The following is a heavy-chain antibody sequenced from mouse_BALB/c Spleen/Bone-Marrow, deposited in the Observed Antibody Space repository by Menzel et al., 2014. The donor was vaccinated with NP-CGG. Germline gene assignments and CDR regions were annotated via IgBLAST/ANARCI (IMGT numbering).Heavy chain of an antibody. CDR1: GFSLTSYG. V-gene: IGHV2-9*02. J-gene: IGHJ2*01. Sequence: VHLVESGPGLVAPSQSLSITCTVSGFSLTSYGLHWVRQPPGKGLEWLGVIGIGGSTNYNSALMSRLSISKDNSKSQVFLKMNSLQTDDTAMYYCARASYYYGSRYDYWGQGTTLTVSS. CDR2: IGIGGST. CDR3: ARASYYYGSRYDY. D-gene: IGHD1-1*01.